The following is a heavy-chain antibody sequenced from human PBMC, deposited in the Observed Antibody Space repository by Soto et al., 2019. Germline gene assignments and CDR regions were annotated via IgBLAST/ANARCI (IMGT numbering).Heavy chain of an antibody. CDR2: IWHDGSNT. Sequence: QVQLVESGGGVVQPGRSLRLSCVAYALGFSYDGMHWIRQAPGKGLEWVAVIWHDGSNTYYADSVNGRFTISRDNSKNTLYLQMNSLRDEDTAVYFCARDTRIALGDEGAFDSWGQGTLVTVSS. V-gene: IGHV3-33*01. CDR3: ARDTRIALGDEGAFDS. D-gene: IGHD2-21*01. J-gene: IGHJ4*02. CDR1: ALGFSYDG.